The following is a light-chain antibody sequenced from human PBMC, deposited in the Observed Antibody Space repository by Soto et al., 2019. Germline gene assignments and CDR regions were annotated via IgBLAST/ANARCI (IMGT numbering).Light chain of an antibody. CDR1: SSDIGSYNY. CDR2: EVS. V-gene: IGLV2-14*01. Sequence: QSALTQPASVSGSPGQSIAISCTGASSDIGSYNYVSWYQQHPGKAPKLIIHEVSNRPSGISDHFSGSKSGNTASLTISGLQADDEADYYCSSHTTYSTRFFGTGTKLTVL. CDR3: SSHTTYSTRF. J-gene: IGLJ1*01.